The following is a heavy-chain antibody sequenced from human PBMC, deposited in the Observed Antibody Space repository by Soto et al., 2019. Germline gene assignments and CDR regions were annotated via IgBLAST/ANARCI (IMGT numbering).Heavy chain of an antibody. D-gene: IGHD3-22*01. Sequence: QVQLVQSGAEVRKPGSSVKVSCKASGGTFSRHAISWVRQAPGEGLEWMGGIIPIFGTANHAQKFQGRVTITADESTSTAYMELSSLRSEDTASYYWARGWGSDSSDYYYAYWGQGTMVIVSS. J-gene: IGHJ4*02. CDR3: ARGWGSDSSDYYYAY. V-gene: IGHV1-69*01. CDR2: IIPIFGTA. CDR1: GGTFSRHA.